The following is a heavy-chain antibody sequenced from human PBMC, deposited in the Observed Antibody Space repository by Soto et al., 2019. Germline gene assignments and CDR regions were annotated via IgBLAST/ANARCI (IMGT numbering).Heavy chain of an antibody. J-gene: IGHJ5*01. V-gene: IGHV3-23*01. Sequence: EVQLLESGGGLVQPGGSLRLSCAASQFTFSTFAMSWVRQAPGKGLEWVSFISEAGDSTHYADSLKGRFTISRDNSKNTLYLQMNSLRAEDTALYHCVKGGWLDFWGQGALVTVSS. CDR3: VKGGWLDF. CDR1: QFTFSTFA. CDR2: ISEAGDST.